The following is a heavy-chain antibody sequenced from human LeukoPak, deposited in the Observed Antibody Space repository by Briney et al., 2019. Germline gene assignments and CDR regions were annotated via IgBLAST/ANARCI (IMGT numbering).Heavy chain of an antibody. V-gene: IGHV1-2*02. CDR3: ARADTMIVVPGDY. Sequence: GASVKVSCKASGYTFTGYYMHWVRQAPGQGLEWMGWINPNSGGTNYAQKFQGGVTMTRDTSISTAYMELSRLRSDDTAVYYCARADTMIVVPGDYWGQGTLVTVSS. J-gene: IGHJ4*02. D-gene: IGHD3-22*01. CDR2: INPNSGGT. CDR1: GYTFTGYY.